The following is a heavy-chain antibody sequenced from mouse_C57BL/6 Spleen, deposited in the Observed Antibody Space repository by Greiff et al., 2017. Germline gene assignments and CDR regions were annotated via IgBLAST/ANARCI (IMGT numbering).Heavy chain of an antibody. CDR3: ARDYYGSFAY. V-gene: IGHV1-64*01. D-gene: IGHD2-2*01. CDR1: GYTFTSYW. Sequence: VQLQQPGAELVKPGASVKLSCKASGYTFTSYWMHWVKQRPGQGLEWIGMIHPNSGSTNYNEKFKSKATLTVDKSSSTAYTQLSSLTSEDSAVYYCARDYYGSFAYWGQGTLVTVSA. J-gene: IGHJ3*01. CDR2: IHPNSGST.